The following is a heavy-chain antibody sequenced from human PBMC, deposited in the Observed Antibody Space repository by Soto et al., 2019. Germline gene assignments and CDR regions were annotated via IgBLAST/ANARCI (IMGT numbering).Heavy chain of an antibody. CDR2: IYYSGST. J-gene: IGHJ4*02. Sequence: SETLSLTCTVSGGSISSYYWSWIRQPPGKGLEWIGYIYYSGSTNYNPSLKSRVTISVDTSKNQFSLKLSSVTAADTAVYYCARAPGYFDWLSFSGPYYFDYWGQGTLVTVSS. D-gene: IGHD3-9*01. CDR1: GGSISSYY. V-gene: IGHV4-59*01. CDR3: ARAPGYFDWLSFSGPYYFDY.